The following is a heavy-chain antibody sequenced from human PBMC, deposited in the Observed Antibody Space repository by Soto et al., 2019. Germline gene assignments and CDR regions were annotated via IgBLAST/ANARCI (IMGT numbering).Heavy chain of an antibody. J-gene: IGHJ4*02. CDR3: ARLVHYFGRHAVY. CDR1: GYTFTEFD. Sequence: QVLLVQSGADVKKPGASVKVSCKTSGYTFTEFDINWVRQAPGQGLEWMGWMNTNTGNTGYAQKFQGRVTMTRDTSLSTAYMELRTPRSEDTAAYYCARLVHYFGRHAVYWAQGTLVTVSS. D-gene: IGHD3-9*01. CDR2: MNTNTGNT. V-gene: IGHV1-8*01.